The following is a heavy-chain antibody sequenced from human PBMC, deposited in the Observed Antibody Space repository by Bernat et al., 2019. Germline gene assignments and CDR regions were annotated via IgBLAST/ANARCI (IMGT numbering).Heavy chain of an antibody. V-gene: IGHV3-53*02. CDR1: GFTVSSNY. CDR2: IYSGGST. CDR3: ARDKGDYLKENYYYYYMDV. D-gene: IGHD4-17*01. J-gene: IGHJ6*03. Sequence: EVQLVETGGGLIQPGGSLRLSCAASGFTVSSNYMSWVRQAPGKGLEWVSVIYSGGSTYYADSVKGRFTISRDNSKNTLYLQMNSLRAEDTAVYYCARDKGDYLKENYYYYYMDVWGKGTTVTVSS.